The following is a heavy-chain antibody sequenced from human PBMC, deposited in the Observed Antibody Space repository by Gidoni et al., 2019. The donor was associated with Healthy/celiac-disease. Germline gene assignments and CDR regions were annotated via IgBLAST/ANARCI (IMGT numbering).Heavy chain of an antibody. CDR3: AKDGAWRWYFDL. J-gene: IGHJ2*01. CDR2: ISGSGGST. Sequence: EVQVLESGGGSVQPGGSLRLSCAASGFTFNKYAMSWVRQAPGKGLAWVSAISGSGGSTYYADSVKGRFTISRDNSKNTLFLQMNSLRAEDTAVYYCAKDGAWRWYFDLWGRGTLVTVSS. V-gene: IGHV3-23*01. D-gene: IGHD1-1*01. CDR1: GFTFNKYA.